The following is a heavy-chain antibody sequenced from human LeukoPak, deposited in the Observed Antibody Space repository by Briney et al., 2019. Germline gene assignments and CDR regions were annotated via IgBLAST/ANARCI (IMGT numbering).Heavy chain of an antibody. D-gene: IGHD1-26*01. V-gene: IGHV4-4*07. CDR1: GGSISSYY. CDR2: IYTSGST. CDR3: ASHQTEWELYYFDY. Sequence: PSETLSLTCTVSGGSISSYYWSWLRQPAGKGLEWIGRIYTSGSTNYNPSLKSRVTMSVDTSKNQFSLKLSSVTAADTAVYYCASHQTEWELYYFDYWGQGTLVTVSS. J-gene: IGHJ4*02.